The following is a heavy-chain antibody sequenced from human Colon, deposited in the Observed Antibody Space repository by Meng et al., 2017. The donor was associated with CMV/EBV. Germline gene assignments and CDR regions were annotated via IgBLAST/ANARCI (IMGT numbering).Heavy chain of an antibody. CDR2: IDHTGST. D-gene: IGHD3-10*01. V-gene: IGHV4-34*01. CDR1: GGAVRPYY. Sequence: WGGERLEPSGTLSPTCALLGGAVRPYYWSCIRKSPGKGLEWIAEIDHTGSTNYNPSLKSRVTISIDTSTIHFSLNLTSATAADTAVYYCARGGGTPIRGVLPFDFWGQGTLVTVSS. J-gene: IGHJ4*02. CDR3: ARGGGTPIRGVLPFDF.